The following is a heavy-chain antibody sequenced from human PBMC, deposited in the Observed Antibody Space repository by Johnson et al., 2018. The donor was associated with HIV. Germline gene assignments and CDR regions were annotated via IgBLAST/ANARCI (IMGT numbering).Heavy chain of an antibody. Sequence: QMQLVESGGGVVQPGRSLTLSCVVSGLGFSNFGIHWVRQDPTQGPAAVAVISFDGNLKNSAVSVKGRFHITKDNSKNTLYLQMTILRQDDTAVYSCYCTDHCGAGSESKGTFDAWRQGTMVTVSS. J-gene: IGHJ3*01. CDR3: YCTDHCGAGSESKGTFDA. CDR1: GLGFSNFG. CDR2: ISFDGNLK. V-gene: IGHV3-30*03. D-gene: IGHD3-10*01.